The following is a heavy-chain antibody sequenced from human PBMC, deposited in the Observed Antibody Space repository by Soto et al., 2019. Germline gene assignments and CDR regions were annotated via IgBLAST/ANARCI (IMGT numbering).Heavy chain of an antibody. V-gene: IGHV3-23*01. CDR2: ISGSGGST. Sequence: QSGGSLRLSCAASGFTFSSYAMSWVRQAPGKGLEWVSAISGSGGSTYYADSVKGRFTISRDNSKNTLYLQMNSLRAEDTAVYYCAKDRGDYYGSGSYYRSHDAFDIWGQGTMVTVSS. J-gene: IGHJ3*02. CDR3: AKDRGDYYGSGSYYRSHDAFDI. D-gene: IGHD3-10*01. CDR1: GFTFSSYA.